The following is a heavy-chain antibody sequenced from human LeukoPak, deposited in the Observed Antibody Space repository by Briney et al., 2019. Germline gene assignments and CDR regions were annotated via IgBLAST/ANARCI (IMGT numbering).Heavy chain of an antibody. CDR3: ARAIYYGSGSYYNDIDY. D-gene: IGHD3-10*01. CDR1: GFTFSSYA. J-gene: IGHJ4*02. Sequence: GGSLRLSCAASGFTFSSYAMHWVRQAPGKGLEWVAVISYDGSNKYYADSVKGRFTISRDNSKNTLYLQMNSPRAEDTAVYYCARAIYYGSGSYYNDIDYWGQGTLVTVSS. CDR2: ISYDGSNK. V-gene: IGHV3-30-3*01.